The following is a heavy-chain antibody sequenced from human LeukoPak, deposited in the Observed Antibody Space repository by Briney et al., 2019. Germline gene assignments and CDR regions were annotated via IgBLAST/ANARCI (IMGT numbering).Heavy chain of an antibody. Sequence: PSGTLSLTCTVSAGSVSSSDYYLGWIRQSPGKGLEWIGRISYSGKTYYNPSLKSRVTISVDTSKNHFSLRLSSVTAADTAVYYCSRLTHSYYSDTSGYYPYYYMDVWGEGTTATVSS. CDR2: ISYSGKT. V-gene: IGHV4-39*02. D-gene: IGHD3-22*01. CDR1: AGSVSSSDYY. J-gene: IGHJ6*03. CDR3: SRLTHSYYSDTSGYYPYYYMDV.